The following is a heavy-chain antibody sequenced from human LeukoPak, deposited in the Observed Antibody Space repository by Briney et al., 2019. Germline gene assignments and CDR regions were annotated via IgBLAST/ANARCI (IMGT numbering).Heavy chain of an antibody. D-gene: IGHD5-24*01. V-gene: IGHV4-39*01. CDR3: AKQRRDGYNYFDY. CDR2: IYYSRGT. J-gene: IGHJ4*02. Sequence: SETLSLTCTVSSDSISNSAYHWGWIRQPPGRGLEWIGSIYYSRGTYYNPSLKSRVTISVDTSKNQFSLKLSSVTAADTAVYYCAKQRRDGYNYFDYWGQGTLVTVSS. CDR1: SDSISNSAYH.